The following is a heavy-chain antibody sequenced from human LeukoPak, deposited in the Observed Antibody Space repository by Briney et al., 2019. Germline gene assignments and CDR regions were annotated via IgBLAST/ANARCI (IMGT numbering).Heavy chain of an antibody. V-gene: IGHV3-23*01. D-gene: IGHD3-22*01. Sequence: GGSLRLSCAASGFTFSSYAMSWVRQAPGKGLEWVSGISGSGDNTYYADSVKGRFTISRDNSKNTLYVQVNSLGTEDTAAYYCAKGSYYDSSGSFYFDYWSQGTLVTVSS. J-gene: IGHJ4*02. CDR1: GFTFSSYA. CDR3: AKGSYYDSSGSFYFDY. CDR2: ISGSGDNT.